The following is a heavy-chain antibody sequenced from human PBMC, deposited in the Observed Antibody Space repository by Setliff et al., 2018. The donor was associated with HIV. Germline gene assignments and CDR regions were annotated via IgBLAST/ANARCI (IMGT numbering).Heavy chain of an antibody. CDR2: ISSTRSHI. J-gene: IGHJ4*02. CDR1: GFTFSAYS. V-gene: IGHV3-21*01. D-gene: IGHD2-15*01. Sequence: GGSLRLSCAASGFTFSAYSMNWVRQAPGKGLEWVSSISSTRSHIYYADSVKGRFTISRDNSKNTLYLQMNSLRAEDTAVYYCAKCGGVTCYSASWYFDYWGQGTLVTVSS. CDR3: AKCGGVTCYSASWYFDY.